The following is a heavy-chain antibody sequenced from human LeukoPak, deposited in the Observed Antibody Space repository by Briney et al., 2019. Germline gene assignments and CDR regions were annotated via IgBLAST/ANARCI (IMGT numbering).Heavy chain of an antibody. V-gene: IGHV3-23*01. CDR2: IGDNAGHT. D-gene: IGHD4-23*01. J-gene: IGHJ4*02. CDR3: ARGGRWQAIDY. CDR1: GFTLSTFA. Sequence: GGSLRLSCAASGFTLSTFAMSWVRQAPGKGLEWVSSIGDNAGHTYYTNSVRDRFTISRDNSKNTLYLQMNSLRVEDTAVYYCARGGRWQAIDYWGQGTLVTVSS.